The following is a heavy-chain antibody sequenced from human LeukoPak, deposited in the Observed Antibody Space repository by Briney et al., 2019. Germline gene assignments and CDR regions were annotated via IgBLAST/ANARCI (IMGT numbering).Heavy chain of an antibody. J-gene: IGHJ3*02. CDR3: ARDLVGGGDAFDI. CDR2: IIPIFGTA. Sequence: SVKVSCKASGGTFSSYAISWVRQAPGQGLEWMGGIIPIFGTANYAQKFQGRVTITADKSTSTAYMELSSLRSEDTAVYYCARDLVGGGDAFDIWGQGTMVTVSS. D-gene: IGHD3-16*01. V-gene: IGHV1-69*06. CDR1: GGTFSSYA.